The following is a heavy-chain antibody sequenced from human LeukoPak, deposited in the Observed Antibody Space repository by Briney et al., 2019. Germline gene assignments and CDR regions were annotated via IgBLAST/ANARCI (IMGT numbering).Heavy chain of an antibody. V-gene: IGHV3-74*01. CDR1: GFAFRTYW. CDR2: INGDGSST. Sequence: GGSLRLSCAASGFAFRTYWMHWVCQAPGKGLVWVSRINGDGSSTNYADSVRGRFTISRDNAKNTLFLQMNSLRVEDTAEYYCARDTSYGMDVWGQGTTVTVSS. J-gene: IGHJ6*02. CDR3: ARDTSYGMDV. D-gene: IGHD3-16*01.